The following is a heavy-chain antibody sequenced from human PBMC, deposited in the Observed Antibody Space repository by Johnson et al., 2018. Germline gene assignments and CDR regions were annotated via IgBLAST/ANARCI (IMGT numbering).Heavy chain of an antibody. D-gene: IGHD3-9*01. Sequence: VQLVESGGGLVQPGGSLRLSCAASGFTVSSNYMSWVRQAPGKGLEWVSYISSSSRIIYYADSVKGRFTISRDNSKNTLYLQMNSLRAEDTAVYYCAKDGRLLRYFDWAFIFQHWGQGTLVTVSS. CDR3: AKDGRLLRYFDWAFIFQH. CDR1: GFTVSSNY. V-gene: IGHV3-48*01. CDR2: ISSSSRII. J-gene: IGHJ1*01.